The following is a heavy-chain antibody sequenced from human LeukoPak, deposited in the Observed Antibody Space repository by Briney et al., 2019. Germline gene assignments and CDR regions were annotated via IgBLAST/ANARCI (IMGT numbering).Heavy chain of an antibody. CDR2: IYYSGST. V-gene: IGHV4-31*11. D-gene: IGHD3-9*01. Sequence: SETLSLTCAVSGGSISSGGYYWSWIRQHPGKGLEWIGYIYYSGSTYYNPSLKSRVTISVDTSKNQFSLKLSSVTAADTAVYYCARGGVLRYYDILTGHSRYNWFDPWGQGTLVTVSS. CDR1: GGSISSGGYY. J-gene: IGHJ5*02. CDR3: ARGGVLRYYDILTGHSRYNWFDP.